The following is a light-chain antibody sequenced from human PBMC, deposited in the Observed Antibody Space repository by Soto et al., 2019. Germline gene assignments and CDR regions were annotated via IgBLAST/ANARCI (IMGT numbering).Light chain of an antibody. V-gene: IGLV2-8*01. J-gene: IGLJ3*02. CDR2: EVT. CDR3: SSYAASNNFYFV. CDR1: SSDVGGYNY. Sequence: QSALTQPPSASGSPGQSVTISCTGTSSDVGGYNYVSWYQQYPGRAPKLMIYEVTKLPSGVPDRFSGSKSGNTASLTVSGLQAEVEADYYCSSYAASNNFYFVFGGGTKVTVL.